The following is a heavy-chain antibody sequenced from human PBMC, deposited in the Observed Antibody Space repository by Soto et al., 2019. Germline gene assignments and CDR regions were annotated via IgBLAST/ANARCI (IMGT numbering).Heavy chain of an antibody. CDR2: IIPILGIA. J-gene: IGHJ6*03. CDR3: ARGGPGSCSSTSCYIDYYYYMDV. Sequence: QVQLVQSGAEVKKPGSSVKVSCKASGGTFSSYTISWVRQAPGQGLEWMGRIIPILGIANYAQKFQGRVTITADKSTSTAYMELSSLRSEDTAVYYCARGGPGSCSSTSCYIDYYYYMDVWGKGTTVTVSS. D-gene: IGHD2-2*02. CDR1: GGTFSSYT. V-gene: IGHV1-69*02.